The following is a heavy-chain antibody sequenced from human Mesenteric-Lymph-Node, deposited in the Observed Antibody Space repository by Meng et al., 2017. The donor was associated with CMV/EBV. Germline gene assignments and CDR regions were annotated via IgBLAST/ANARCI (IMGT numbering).Heavy chain of an antibody. CDR2: IKGGNGKT. Sequence: EYTYTSKRNAKQWVREADGQRLEWMGWIKGGNGKTKYTQKFQGRVTITRDTSASTVYMNLSSLRSEDTAVYYCARAINGDYVPFDYWGQGTLVTVSS. CDR3: ARAINGDYVPFDY. CDR1: EYTYTSKRNA. J-gene: IGHJ4*02. D-gene: IGHD4-17*01. V-gene: IGHV1-3*01.